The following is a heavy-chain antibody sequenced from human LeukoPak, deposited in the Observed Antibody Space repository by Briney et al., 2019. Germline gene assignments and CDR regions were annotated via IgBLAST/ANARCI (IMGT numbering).Heavy chain of an antibody. CDR1: GGSISSGSYY. Sequence: PSETLSLTCTVSGGSISSGSYYWSWIRQPAGKGLEWIGRIYTSGSTNYNPSLKSRVTISVDTSKNQFSLKLSSVTAADTAVYYCARGDRAVAVHIDYWGQGTLVTVSS. D-gene: IGHD6-19*01. CDR2: IYTSGST. V-gene: IGHV4-61*02. CDR3: ARGDRAVAVHIDY. J-gene: IGHJ4*02.